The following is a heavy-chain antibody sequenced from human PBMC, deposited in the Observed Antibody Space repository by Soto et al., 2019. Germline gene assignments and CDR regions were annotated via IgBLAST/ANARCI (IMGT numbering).Heavy chain of an antibody. D-gene: IGHD4-17*01. CDR2: ISHDGSNR. J-gene: IGHJ5*02. Sequence: QVQLVESGGGLVQPGRSLRLSCAASGFTFSNYDMHWVRQAPGKGVEWVAAISHDGSNRYYADSLKGRFTISRNISKKTLDMKMNSLRLEDTAVYYCATIPPTTVDHWAQGTLVTVFS. CDR1: GFTFSNYD. CDR3: ATIPPTTVDH. V-gene: IGHV3-30*03.